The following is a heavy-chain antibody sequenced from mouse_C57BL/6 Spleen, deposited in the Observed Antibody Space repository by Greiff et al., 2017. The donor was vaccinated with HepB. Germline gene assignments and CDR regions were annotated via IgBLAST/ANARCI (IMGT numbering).Heavy chain of an antibody. CDR2: IDPENGDT. CDR3: TTLLRRATFPFAY. V-gene: IGHV14-4*01. Sequence: EVQLQQSGAELVRPGASVKLSCTASGFNIKDDYMHWVKQRPEQGLEWIGWIDPENGDTEYASKFQGKATITADTSSNTAYLQLSSLTSEDTAVYSWTTLLRRATFPFAYWGQGTLVTVSA. J-gene: IGHJ3*01. CDR1: GFNIKDDY. D-gene: IGHD2-4*01.